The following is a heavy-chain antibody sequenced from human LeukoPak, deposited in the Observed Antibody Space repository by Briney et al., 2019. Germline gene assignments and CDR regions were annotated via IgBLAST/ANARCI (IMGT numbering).Heavy chain of an antibody. D-gene: IGHD1-1*01. CDR2: VYYSGTT. CDR3: ARGNDRCGRIDY. Sequence: SETLSLTCTVSGGSISSYYWSWIRQPPGKGLEWIGYVYYSGTTDYNPSLKSRVTISIDTSKNQFSLRLSSVTAADTAVYYCARGNDRCGRIDYWGQGTLVTVSS. J-gene: IGHJ4*02. CDR1: GGSISSYY. V-gene: IGHV4-59*01.